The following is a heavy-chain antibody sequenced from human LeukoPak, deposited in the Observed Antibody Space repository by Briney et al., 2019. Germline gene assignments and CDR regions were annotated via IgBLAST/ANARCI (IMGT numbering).Heavy chain of an antibody. V-gene: IGHV4-59*01. D-gene: IGHD1-26*01. CDR3: AREVEVGASSAFDI. CDR1: GGSISSYY. J-gene: IGHJ3*02. CDR2: FSYSGST. Sequence: SETLSLTCTVSGGSISSYYWNWIRQPPGKGLEWIGFFSYSGSTNYNPSLKSRVTISVDTSKNQFSLKLSSVTAADTAVYYCAREVEVGASSAFDIWGQGTMVTVSS.